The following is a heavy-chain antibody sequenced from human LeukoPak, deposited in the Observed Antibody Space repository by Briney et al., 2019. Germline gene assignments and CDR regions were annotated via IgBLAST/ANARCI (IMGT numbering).Heavy chain of an antibody. CDR3: ARGGYGHWVDY. Sequence: SETLSLTCAVYGGSFSGYYWSWIRQPPGKGLEWIGEINHSGSTNYNPSLKSRVTISVDTSKNQFSLKLSSVTAADTAVYYCARGGYGHWVDYWGQGTLVTVSS. CDR2: INHSGST. D-gene: IGHD5-12*01. V-gene: IGHV4-34*01. J-gene: IGHJ4*02. CDR1: GGSFSGYY.